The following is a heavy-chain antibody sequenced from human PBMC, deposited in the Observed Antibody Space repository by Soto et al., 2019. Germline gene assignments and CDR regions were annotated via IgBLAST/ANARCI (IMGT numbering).Heavy chain of an antibody. CDR2: IYSGGST. CDR3: ARDPWAADS. J-gene: IGHJ4*02. CDR1: GFTVITKY. D-gene: IGHD3-16*01. V-gene: IGHV3-66*01. Sequence: EVQLVESGGGLVQPGGSLRLSCAASGFTVITKYMSWVRQAPGKGLEWVSVIYSGGSTFYADSVRGRFTISRDNSKNTVNLQMNSLRAEDTAVYYCARDPWAADSWGQGTLVTFSS.